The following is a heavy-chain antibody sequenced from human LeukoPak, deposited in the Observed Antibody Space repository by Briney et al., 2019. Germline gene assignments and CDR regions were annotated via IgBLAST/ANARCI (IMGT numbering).Heavy chain of an antibody. Sequence: GGSLRLSCAASGFTFSNYWMSWVRQAPGKGLEWVANIKEDGSEKYYVDSVKGRFTISRDNAKNSVYLQMNSLRAEDTAVYYCAREQYGGKDYWGQGTLVTVSS. CDR1: GFTFSNYW. V-gene: IGHV3-7*05. D-gene: IGHD4-23*01. J-gene: IGHJ4*02. CDR2: IKEDGSEK. CDR3: AREQYGGKDY.